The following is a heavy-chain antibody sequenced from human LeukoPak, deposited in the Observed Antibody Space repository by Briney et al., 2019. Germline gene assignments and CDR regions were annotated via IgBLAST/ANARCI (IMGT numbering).Heavy chain of an antibody. D-gene: IGHD2-15*01. J-gene: IGHJ4*02. V-gene: IGHV4-38-2*01. CDR3: ARQGSSFSDFVY. CDR2: IYHSGST. Sequence: PSETLSLTCAVSGYSISSGYYCGWIRQPPGKGLEWIGSIYHSGSTYYNPSLKSRVTISVDTSKNQFSLKLSSVTAADTAVYYCARQGSSFSDFVYWGQGTLVTVSS. CDR1: GYSISSGYY.